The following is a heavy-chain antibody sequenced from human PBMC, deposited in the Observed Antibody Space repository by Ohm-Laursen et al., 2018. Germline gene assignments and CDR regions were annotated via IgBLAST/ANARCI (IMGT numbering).Heavy chain of an antibody. CDR2: ISFTSDP. V-gene: IGHV3-69-1*01. Sequence: SLRLSCAASGFTFSPTGMTWVRQAPGKGLEWVSTISFTSDPYYAESLRGRFTVSRDNTGNSVYLQMNSLRDEDTGVYYCARDGSGWSRDVWGQGTTVIVSS. CDR3: ARDGSGWSRDV. J-gene: IGHJ6*02. CDR1: GFTFSPTG. D-gene: IGHD6-13*01.